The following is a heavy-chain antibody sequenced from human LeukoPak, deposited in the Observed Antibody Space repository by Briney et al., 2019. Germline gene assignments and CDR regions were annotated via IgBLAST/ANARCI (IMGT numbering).Heavy chain of an antibody. Sequence: GGSLRLSCAASGLTVSSHYMSWVRQAPGKGLEWVSVIYSGGTTYYADSVRGRFTISRDNAKNSLYLQMNSLRDEDTAVYYCARETHWGQGTLVTVSS. CDR1: GLTVSSHY. CDR3: ARETH. J-gene: IGHJ4*02. CDR2: IYSGGTT. V-gene: IGHV3-66*01.